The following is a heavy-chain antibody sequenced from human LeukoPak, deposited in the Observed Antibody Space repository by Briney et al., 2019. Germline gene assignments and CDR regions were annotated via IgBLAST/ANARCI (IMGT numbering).Heavy chain of an antibody. J-gene: IGHJ5*01. V-gene: IGHV1-8*02. CDR2: MNPNSGNT. CDR3: ARAPFRPGRGYNGYEFDS. D-gene: IGHD5-12*01. CDR1: GYTFTSYA. Sequence: ASVKVSCKASGYTFTSYAMNWVRQAPGQGLEWMGWMNPNSGNTGYAQKFQGRVTMTRHTSISTAYMELSSLRSEDTAVYCCARAPFRPGRGYNGYEFDSWGQGTLVTVSS.